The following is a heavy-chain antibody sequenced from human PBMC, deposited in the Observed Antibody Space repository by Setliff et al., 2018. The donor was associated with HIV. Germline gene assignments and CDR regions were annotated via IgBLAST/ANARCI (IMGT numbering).Heavy chain of an antibody. Sequence: LSLTCTVSGAPMIDHQWNWLRRSPGKGLEWIGYVYYTGGTTYNPSLEGRVIISLDTSNNQFFLRMNSLTAADTAVYYCARDVRGFWALDSWGPGTVVTVPQ. CDR3: ARDVRGFWALDS. J-gene: IGHJ4*02. D-gene: IGHD3-10*02. CDR1: GAPMIDHQ. V-gene: IGHV4-59*11. CDR2: VYYTGGT.